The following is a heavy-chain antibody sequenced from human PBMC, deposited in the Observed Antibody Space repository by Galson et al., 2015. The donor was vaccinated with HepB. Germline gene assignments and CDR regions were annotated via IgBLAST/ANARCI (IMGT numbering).Heavy chain of an antibody. Sequence: SLRLSCAASRFTFSRYGMHWVRQAPGKGLEWVAVISYDGSNKYYADSVKGRFTISRDNSKNTLYLQMNSLRAEDTAVYYWATDCSGGSCSTREIFGDAFDIWGQGTMVTVSS. D-gene: IGHD2-15*01. J-gene: IGHJ3*02. CDR3: ATDCSGGSCSTREIFGDAFDI. CDR2: ISYDGSNK. CDR1: RFTFSRYG. V-gene: IGHV3-30*03.